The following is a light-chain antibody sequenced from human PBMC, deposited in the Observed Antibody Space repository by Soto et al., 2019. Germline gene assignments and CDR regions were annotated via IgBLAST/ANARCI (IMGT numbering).Light chain of an antibody. V-gene: IGKV3D-15*01. J-gene: IGKJ4*01. Sequence: EIVLTQAPITLSVSPGERATLSCRASQTVSSNLAWYQQKPGQPPRLLMSGVSTRATGIPARFSGSGSGTEFTLTISSPQSEDFAVYYCQQYNDWPPDVTFGGGTKVEIK. CDR1: QTVSSN. CDR2: GVS. CDR3: QQYNDWPPDVT.